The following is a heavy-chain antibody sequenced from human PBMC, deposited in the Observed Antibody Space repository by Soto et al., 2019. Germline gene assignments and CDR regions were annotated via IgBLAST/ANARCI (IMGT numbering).Heavy chain of an antibody. Sequence: SLRLSCAAAGFTFSSYGMHWVRQAPGKGLEWVAVIWYDGSNKYYADSVKGRFTISRDNSKNTLYLQMNSLRAEDTAVYYCASHSSGWFFAYWGQGTLVTVSS. J-gene: IGHJ4*02. D-gene: IGHD6-19*01. CDR1: GFTFSSYG. CDR3: ASHSSGWFFAY. V-gene: IGHV3-33*01. CDR2: IWYDGSNK.